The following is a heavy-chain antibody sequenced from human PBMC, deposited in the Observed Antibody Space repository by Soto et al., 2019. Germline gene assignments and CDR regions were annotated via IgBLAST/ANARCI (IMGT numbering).Heavy chain of an antibody. V-gene: IGHV1-69*13. D-gene: IGHD3-10*01. J-gene: IGHJ4*02. CDR3: ARDKLYQYYYGSGSYGPFDY. CDR1: GGTFSSYA. CDR2: IIHIFGTA. Sequence: GASVKVSCKASGGTFSSYAISWVRQAPGQGLEWMGGIIHIFGTANYAQKFQGRVTITADESTSTAYMELSSLRSEDTAVYYCARDKLYQYYYGSGSYGPFDYWGQGTLVTVSS.